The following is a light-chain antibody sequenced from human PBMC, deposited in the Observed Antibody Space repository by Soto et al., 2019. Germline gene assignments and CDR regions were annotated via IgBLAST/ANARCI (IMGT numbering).Light chain of an antibody. CDR2: GAS. Sequence: DIVLTQSPGTLSLSPGERATLSCRASESVSSTYLAWYQQKPGQAPRLLIYGASSRPTDIPERFSGSGSGTAFTLTISRLEPEDFAVDYCQQYGGSPQTFGQGTKLEIK. J-gene: IGKJ2*01. V-gene: IGKV3-20*01. CDR3: QQYGGSPQT. CDR1: ESVSSTY.